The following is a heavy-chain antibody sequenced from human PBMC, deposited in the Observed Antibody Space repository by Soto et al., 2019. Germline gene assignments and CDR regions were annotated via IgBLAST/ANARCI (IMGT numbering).Heavy chain of an antibody. J-gene: IGHJ3*02. CDR1: GYTFTSYG. CDR3: ARGRSGYYVPPRSGFDI. CDR2: ISAYNGNT. D-gene: IGHD3-10*02. V-gene: IGHV1-18*01. Sequence: QVQLVQSGAEVKKPGASVKVSCKASGYTFTSYGISWVRQAPGQGLEWMGWISAYNGNTNYAQKLQGRVTMTTDTSTSTAYMELRSLRSDDTAVYYCARGRSGYYVPPRSGFDIWGQGTMVTVSS.